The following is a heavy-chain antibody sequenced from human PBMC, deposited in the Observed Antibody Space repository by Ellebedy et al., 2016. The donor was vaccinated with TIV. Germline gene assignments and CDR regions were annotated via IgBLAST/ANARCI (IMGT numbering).Heavy chain of an antibody. CDR3: AGEISYYYGMDV. CDR1: GGSFSSADYY. CDR2: IYYSGST. Sequence: MPSEPLSLTCTVSGGSFSSADYYWSWIRQPPGKGLEWIGYIYYSGSTYYNPSLKSRVTISVDTSTNQFSLKLRSVTAADTAVFYCAGEISYYYGMDVWGQGTTVTVSS. J-gene: IGHJ6*02. V-gene: IGHV4-30-4*01. D-gene: IGHD3-3*01.